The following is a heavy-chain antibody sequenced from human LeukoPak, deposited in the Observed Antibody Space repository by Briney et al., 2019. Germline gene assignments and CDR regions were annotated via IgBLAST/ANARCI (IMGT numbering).Heavy chain of an antibody. V-gene: IGHV1-69*13. D-gene: IGHD6-6*01. Sequence: GASVKVSCKASGYTFTSYYMHWVRQAPGQGLEWMGGIIPIFGTANYAQKFQGRVTITADESTSTAYMELSSLRSEDTAVYYCARDPTAARPSYYYYMDVWGKGTTVTVSS. J-gene: IGHJ6*03. CDR3: ARDPTAARPSYYYYMDV. CDR2: IIPIFGTA. CDR1: GYTFTSYY.